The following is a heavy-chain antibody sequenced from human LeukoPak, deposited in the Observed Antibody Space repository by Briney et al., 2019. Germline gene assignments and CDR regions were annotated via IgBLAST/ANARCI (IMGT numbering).Heavy chain of an antibody. D-gene: IGHD6-6*01. CDR1: GYSISSGYY. CDR3: ARRRDSCSYWYFDL. V-gene: IGHV4-38-2*01. CDR2: IYHSGST. Sequence: SETLSLTCAVSGYSISSGYYWGWMRQPPGKGVEWIGSIYHSGSTYYHPSLKSRGTISVDTSQNQLSLKLSSVTAADTAVYYCARRRDSCSYWYFDLWGRGTLVTVSS. J-gene: IGHJ2*01.